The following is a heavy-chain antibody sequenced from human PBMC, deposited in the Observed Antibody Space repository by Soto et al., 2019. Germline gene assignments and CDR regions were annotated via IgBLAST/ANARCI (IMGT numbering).Heavy chain of an antibody. Sequence: SGPTLVNPTQTLTLTCTFSGFSLTSSGVGVGWSRQPPGKALEWLALIYWDDDKRYSPSLKSRLTITKDTSKNQVVLTMTNMDPVDTATYYCIQSRCGGDCLQSYASYYYYGMDVWGQGTTVTVSS. CDR3: IQSRCGGDCLQSYASYYYYGMDV. J-gene: IGHJ6*02. CDR2: IYWDDDK. CDR1: GFSLTSSGVG. V-gene: IGHV2-5*02. D-gene: IGHD2-21*02.